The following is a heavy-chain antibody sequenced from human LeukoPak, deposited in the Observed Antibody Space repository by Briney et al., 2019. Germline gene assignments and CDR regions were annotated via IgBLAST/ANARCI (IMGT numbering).Heavy chain of an antibody. V-gene: IGHV3-33*01. J-gene: IGHJ4*02. CDR1: GFTFSSYG. CDR2: IWYDGSNK. CDR3: ARDPYSYGYFDY. D-gene: IGHD5-18*01. Sequence: GGSLRLSCAASGFTFSSYGMHWVRQAPGKGLEWEAVIWYDGSNKYYADSVKGRFTISRDNSKNTLYLQMNSLRAEDTAVYYCARDPYSYGYFDYWGQGTLVTVSS.